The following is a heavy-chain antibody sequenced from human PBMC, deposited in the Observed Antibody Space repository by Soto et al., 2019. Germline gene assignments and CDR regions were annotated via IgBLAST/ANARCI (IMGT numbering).Heavy chain of an antibody. V-gene: IGHV4-31*03. CDR1: GGSISSGGYY. D-gene: IGHD2-2*03. CDR3: ARVISGYCSSTSCTWFDP. Sequence: SETLSLTCTASGGSISSGGYYWSWIRQHPGKGLEWIGYIYYSGSTYYNPSLKSRVTISVDTSKNQFSLKLSSVTAADTAVYYCARVISGYCSSTSCTWFDPWGQGTLVTVSS. CDR2: IYYSGST. J-gene: IGHJ5*02.